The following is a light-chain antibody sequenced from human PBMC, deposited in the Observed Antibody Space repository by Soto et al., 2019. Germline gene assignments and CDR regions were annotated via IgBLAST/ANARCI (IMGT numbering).Light chain of an antibody. J-gene: IGLJ3*02. CDR3: VAWDDRLNGWV. CDR1: NSYIGSNT. V-gene: IGLV1-44*01. CDR2: SSD. Sequence: QSVLIQPPSASGTPGQRVTISCSGRNSYIGSNTVSWYHQVPGTAPKVVIYSSDQRPSGVPDRLSASKSGTSASLAISGLQSADEGDYYCVAWDDRLNGWVFGGGTKLTVL.